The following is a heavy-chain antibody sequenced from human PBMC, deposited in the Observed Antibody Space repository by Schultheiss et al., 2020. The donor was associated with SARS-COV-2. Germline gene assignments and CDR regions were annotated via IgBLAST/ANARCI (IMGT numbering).Heavy chain of an antibody. V-gene: IGHV3-66*02. D-gene: IGHD3-3*02. CDR2: IYSGGST. J-gene: IGHJ4*02. Sequence: GGSLRLSCAASGFTFSSYSMNWVRQAPGKGLEWVSVIYSGGSTYYADSVKGRFTISRDNSKNTLYLQMNSLRAEDTAVYYCAREHLLEGDLYWGQGTLVTVSS. CDR1: GFTFSSYS. CDR3: AREHLLEGDLY.